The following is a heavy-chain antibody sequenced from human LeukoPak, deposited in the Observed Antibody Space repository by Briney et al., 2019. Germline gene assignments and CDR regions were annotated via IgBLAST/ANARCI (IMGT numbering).Heavy chain of an antibody. CDR1: GFTFSNAW. D-gene: IGHD6-13*01. V-gene: IGHV3-23*01. J-gene: IGHJ6*02. Sequence: PGGSLRLSCAASGFTFSNAWMSWVRQAPGKGLEWVSAISGSGGSTYYADSVKGRFTISRDNSKNTLYLQMNSLRAEDTAVYYCAKGSYSSPDYGMDVWGQGTTVTVSS. CDR2: ISGSGGST. CDR3: AKGSYSSPDYGMDV.